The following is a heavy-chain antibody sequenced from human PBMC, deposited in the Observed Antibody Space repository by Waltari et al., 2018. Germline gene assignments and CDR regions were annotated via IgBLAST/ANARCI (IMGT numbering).Heavy chain of an antibody. CDR1: GYNFNNYD. Sequence: QVQLVQSGAEVKKHGASGKVSCKAYGYNFNNYDISWVRQAAGQGREWMGCMNPDSGNTGYAQRIQGRFTMTRNTSISTAYMELSSLISEDTAVYYCARTYYDFWTGSYWVHYFDDWGQGTLVTVSS. D-gene: IGHD3-3*01. V-gene: IGHV1-8*01. CDR3: ARTYYDFWTGSYWVHYFDD. J-gene: IGHJ4*02. CDR2: MNPDSGNT.